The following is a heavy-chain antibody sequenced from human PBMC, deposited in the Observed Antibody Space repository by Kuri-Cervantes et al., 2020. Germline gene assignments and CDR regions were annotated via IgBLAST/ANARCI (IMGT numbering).Heavy chain of an antibody. D-gene: IGHD5-24*01. Sequence: GGSLRLSCAASGFTFSSYGMHWARQAPGKGLEWVAVISYDGSNKYYADSVKGRFTISRDNSKNTLYLQMNSLRAEDTAVYYCAKEDSRDGYNSFFDYWGQGTLVTVSS. V-gene: IGHV3-30*18. CDR3: AKEDSRDGYNSFFDY. CDR2: ISYDGSNK. J-gene: IGHJ4*02. CDR1: GFTFSSYG.